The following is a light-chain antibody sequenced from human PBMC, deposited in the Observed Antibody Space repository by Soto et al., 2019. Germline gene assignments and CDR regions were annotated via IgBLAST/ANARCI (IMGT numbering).Light chain of an antibody. J-gene: IGLJ1*01. CDR3: ATWDDSLRGFV. CDR2: TND. Sequence: QSVLTQPPSSSGTPGQRVTISCSGGSSNIGSNPVNWYQQLPGTAPKLLIHTNDRRPSEVPDRFSGSKSGTSASLAISGLQSEDAADYYCATWDDSLRGFVFGTGTKLTVL. CDR1: SSNIGSNP. V-gene: IGLV1-44*01.